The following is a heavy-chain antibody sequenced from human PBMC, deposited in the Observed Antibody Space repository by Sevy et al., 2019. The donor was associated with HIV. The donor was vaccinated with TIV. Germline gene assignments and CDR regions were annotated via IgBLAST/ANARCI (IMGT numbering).Heavy chain of an antibody. CDR2: IYYSGST. CDR3: ANSPPGNYFDY. CDR1: GGSISSGGYY. V-gene: IGHV4-31*03. Sequence: SETLSLTCTVSGGSISSGGYYWSWIRQHPGKGLEWIGYIYYSGSTYYNPSLKSRVTISVDTSKNQFSLKLSSVTAADTSVYYCANSPPGNYFDYWGQGTLVTVSS. J-gene: IGHJ4*02.